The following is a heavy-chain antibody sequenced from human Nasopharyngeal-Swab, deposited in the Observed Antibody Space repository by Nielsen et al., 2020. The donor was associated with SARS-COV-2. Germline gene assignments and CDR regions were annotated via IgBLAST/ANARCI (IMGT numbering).Heavy chain of an antibody. D-gene: IGHD3-3*01. CDR3: ARGFSTATTFVDV. CDR2: IDHSGRT. J-gene: IGHJ6*04. CDR1: GGSFRDYF. V-gene: IGHV4-34*01. Sequence: SETLSLTCAVYGGSFRDYFWTWIRQPPGKGLEWIAEIDHSGRTTYNPSLKSRFTVSVDTSKNQFSLKVSSVTAADTAIYYCARGFSTATTFVDVWGKGAMVTVSS.